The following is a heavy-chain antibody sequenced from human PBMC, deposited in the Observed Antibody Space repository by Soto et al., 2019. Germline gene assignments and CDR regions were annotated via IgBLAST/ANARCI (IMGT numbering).Heavy chain of an antibody. J-gene: IGHJ5*02. D-gene: IGHD2-8*01. CDR2: IYDSGST. Sequence: QVQLQESGPGLVKPSQTLSLTCTVSGGSISSGDYYWSWIRQPPGKGLEWIGYIYDSGSTYYNSSLRSRVNTTPDTPKNQFSLQLTSVTAADTAVYYCARDNGVGPWGQGTLVTVSS. V-gene: IGHV4-30-4*01. CDR3: ARDNGVGP. CDR1: GGSISSGDYY.